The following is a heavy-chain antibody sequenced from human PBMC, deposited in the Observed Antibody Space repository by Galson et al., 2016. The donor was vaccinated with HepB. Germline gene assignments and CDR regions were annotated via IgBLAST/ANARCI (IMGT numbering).Heavy chain of an antibody. CDR3: ARAGLKLGQYYYYYYGMDV. CDR1: GYSFNSYD. V-gene: IGHV1-8*01. Sequence: SVKVSCKASGYSFNSYDINWVRQATGQGLEWMGWMNPNSGNTVYAQKFQGRVTMTRHTSISTAYMELRSLRSEDTAVYYCARAGLKLGQYYYYYYGMDVWGQGTTVTVSS. CDR2: MNPNSGNT. J-gene: IGHJ6*02. D-gene: IGHD7-27*01.